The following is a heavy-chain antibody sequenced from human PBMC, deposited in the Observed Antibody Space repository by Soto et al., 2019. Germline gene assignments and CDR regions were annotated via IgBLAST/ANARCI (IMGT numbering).Heavy chain of an antibody. V-gene: IGHV1-3*01. CDR2: INAGNGNT. Sequence: ASVKVSCKASGYTFTSYAMHWVRQAPGQRLEWMGWINAGNGNTKYSQKFQGGVTITRDTSASTVYMELSSLRSEDTAVYYCAREQQLVLSPHFDYWGQGTLVTVSS. J-gene: IGHJ4*02. CDR1: GYTFTSYA. CDR3: AREQQLVLSPHFDY. D-gene: IGHD6-13*01.